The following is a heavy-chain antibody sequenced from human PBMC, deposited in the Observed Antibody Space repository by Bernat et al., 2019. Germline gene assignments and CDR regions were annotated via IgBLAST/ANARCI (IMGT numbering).Heavy chain of an antibody. CDR1: GGSISSSSYY. Sequence: QLQLQESGPGLVKPSETLSLTCTVSGGSISSSSYYLGWIRQPPGKGLEWIGSIYYSGSTYYNPSLKSRVTISVDTSKNQFSLKLSSVTAADTAVYYCARLSVGYLGAFDIWGQVTMVTVSS. D-gene: IGHD2-15*01. CDR3: ARLSVGYLGAFDI. J-gene: IGHJ3*02. V-gene: IGHV4-39*01. CDR2: IYYSGST.